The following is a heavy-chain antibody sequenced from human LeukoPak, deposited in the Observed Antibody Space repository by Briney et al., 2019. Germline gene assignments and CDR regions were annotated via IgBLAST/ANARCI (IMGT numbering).Heavy chain of an antibody. D-gene: IGHD6-19*01. V-gene: IGHV1-69*05. CDR3: ARAVGGAWYGSGWGGPYFDY. J-gene: IGHJ4*02. Sequence: GSSVKVSCKXSGGTFSSYAISWVRQAPGQGLEWMGGIIPIFGTANYSQKFQGRVTITTDESTSTAYMELSSLRSEDTAVYECARAVGGAWYGSGWGGPYFDYWGQGTLVTVSS. CDR2: IIPIFGTA. CDR1: GGTFSSYA.